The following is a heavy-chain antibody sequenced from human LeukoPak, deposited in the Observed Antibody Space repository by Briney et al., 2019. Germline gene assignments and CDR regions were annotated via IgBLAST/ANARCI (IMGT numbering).Heavy chain of an antibody. J-gene: IGHJ4*02. CDR3: AKKPSRHFEY. D-gene: IGHD6-13*01. V-gene: IGHV3-23*01. CDR2: ISRSGDLT. CDR1: EFTFSSYA. Sequence: PGGSLRLSCAASEFTFSSYAMSWVRLAPGKGLEWISAISRSGDLTYYAESVKGRFTISRDNSKNTLFLQMNSLRAEDTAVYYCAKKPSRHFEYWGQGTLVTVSS.